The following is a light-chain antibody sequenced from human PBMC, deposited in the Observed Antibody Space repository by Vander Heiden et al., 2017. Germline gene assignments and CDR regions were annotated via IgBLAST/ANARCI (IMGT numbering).Light chain of an antibody. CDR1: QGISNY. V-gene: IGKV1-27*01. J-gene: IGKJ3*01. CDR3: QRYNSAPFT. Sequence: INLTHSPPPLSASVGDTVTITSRASQGISNYLACYQQKPGKGPKLLIYGASTLQSGVPPRFSGSGSGTDCTLTISSLQPEDVASYYCQRYNSAPFTFGPGTKVEIK. CDR2: GAS.